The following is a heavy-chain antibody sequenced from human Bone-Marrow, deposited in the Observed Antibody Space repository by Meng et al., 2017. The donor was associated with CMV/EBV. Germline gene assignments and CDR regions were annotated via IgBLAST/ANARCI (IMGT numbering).Heavy chain of an antibody. CDR2: INHSGST. V-gene: IGHV4-34*01. D-gene: IGHD2-8*02. Sequence: SETLSLTCAVYGGSFSGYYWSWIRQPPGKGLEWIGEINHSGSTYYNPSLKSRVTISVDTSKNQFSLKLSSVTAADTAVYYCARVLGAFDIWGQGTMVTASS. J-gene: IGHJ3*02. CDR3: ARVLGAFDI. CDR1: GGSFSGYY.